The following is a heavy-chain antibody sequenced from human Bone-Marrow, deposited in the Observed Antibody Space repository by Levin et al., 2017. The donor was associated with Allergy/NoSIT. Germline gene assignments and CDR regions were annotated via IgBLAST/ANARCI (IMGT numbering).Heavy chain of an antibody. CDR2: IKQDGSEK. CDR3: ATDRHSQGYSSSWYAYYYYMDG. J-gene: IGHJ6*03. Sequence: LSLTCAASGFPFSSSWMSWVRPAPGKGLEWVANIKQDGSEKYYVDSVKGRFTISRDNAKNSLYLQMKSLRAEDTAVYYWATDRHSQGYSSSWYAYYYYMDGWGKGTTVTVSS. V-gene: IGHV3-7*02. CDR1: GFPFSSSW. D-gene: IGHD6-13*01.